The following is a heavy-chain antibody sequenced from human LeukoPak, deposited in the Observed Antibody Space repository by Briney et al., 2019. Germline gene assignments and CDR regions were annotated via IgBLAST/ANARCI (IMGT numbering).Heavy chain of an antibody. V-gene: IGHV4-34*01. J-gene: IGHJ4*02. Sequence: ETLSLTCAVYGGSFSGHYWSWIRQPPGKGLEWIGEINHSGSSNYNPSLKSRVTILVDTSKNQFSLKLRSATAADTAVYYCARRPRNSGSYDDPSGLDSWGQGTLVTVSS. CDR2: INHSGSS. CDR3: ARRPRNSGSYDDPSGLDS. D-gene: IGHD1-26*01. CDR1: GGSFSGHY.